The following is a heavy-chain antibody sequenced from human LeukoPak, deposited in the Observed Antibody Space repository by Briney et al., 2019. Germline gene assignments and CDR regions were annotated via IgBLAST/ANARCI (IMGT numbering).Heavy chain of an antibody. J-gene: IGHJ6*03. V-gene: IGHV4-4*07. CDR3: AREAPAVFYYYYMDV. CDR2: IYTSGST. CDR1: GGSISSYY. D-gene: IGHD2-2*01. Sequence: SETLSLTCSVSGGSISSYYWSWIRQPAGKGLEWIGRIYTSGSTNYNPSLKGRVTMSVDTSKNQFSLKLSSVTAADTAVYYCAREAPAVFYYYYMDVWGKGTTVTVSS.